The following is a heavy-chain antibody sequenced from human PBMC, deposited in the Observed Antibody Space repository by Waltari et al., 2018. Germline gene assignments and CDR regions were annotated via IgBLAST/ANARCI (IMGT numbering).Heavy chain of an antibody. CDR3: ARAYGSAVTRFDY. CDR2: IYYSGST. CDR1: GGSISSSSSY. D-gene: IGHD3-10*01. Sequence: QLQLQESGPGLVKPSETLSLPCTVSGGSISSSSSYWGWIRQPPGKGLEWIGSIYYSGSTYYNPSLKSRVTISVDTSKNQFSLKLSSVTAADTAVYYCARAYGSAVTRFDYWGQGTLVTVSS. J-gene: IGHJ4*02. V-gene: IGHV4-39*07.